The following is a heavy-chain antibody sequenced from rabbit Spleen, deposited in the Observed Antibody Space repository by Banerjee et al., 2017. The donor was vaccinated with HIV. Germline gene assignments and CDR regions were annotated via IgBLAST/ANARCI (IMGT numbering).Heavy chain of an antibody. CDR2: IYAGSNGFT. CDR1: GFSLSSNDY. J-gene: IGHJ6*01. D-gene: IGHD1-1*01. Sequence: QSLEESGGDLVKPGASLTLTCTASGFSLSSNDYMCWVRQAPGKGLEWIACIYAGSNGFTYHATWAKGRFTISRTSSTTVTLQMTSLTAADTATYFCARDTSTSFSSYGMDLWGPGTLVTVS. V-gene: IGHV1S40*01. CDR3: ARDTSTSFSSYGMDL.